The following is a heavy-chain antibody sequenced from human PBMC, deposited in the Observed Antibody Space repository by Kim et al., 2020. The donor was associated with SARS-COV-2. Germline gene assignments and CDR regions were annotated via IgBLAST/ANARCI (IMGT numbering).Heavy chain of an antibody. D-gene: IGHD3-10*01. CDR2: IIPIFGTA. CDR1: GGTFSSYA. CDR3: ARSRWFGELGYHQYYYYGMDV. V-gene: IGHV1-69*13. J-gene: IGHJ6*02. Sequence: SVKVSCKASGGTFSSYAISWVRQAPGQGLEWMGGIIPIFGTANYAQKFQGRVTITADESTSTAYMELSSLRSEDTAVYYCARSRWFGELGYHQYYYYGMDVWGQGTTVTVSS.